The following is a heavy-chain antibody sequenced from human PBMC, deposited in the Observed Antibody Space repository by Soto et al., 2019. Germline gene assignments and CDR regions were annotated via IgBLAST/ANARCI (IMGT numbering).Heavy chain of an antibody. Sequence: QVQLVQSGAEVKKPGSSVKVYCKASGGTFSSDSFSWVRQAPGQGLEWMGGIIPMFDTPIYAQKFQDRVTITADESTSTAYMQLSSLRSGDTAVYYCARSGGLDRDFNYWGQGSLVNVSS. CDR3: ARSGGLDRDFNY. CDR1: GGTFSSDS. V-gene: IGHV1-69*12. J-gene: IGHJ4*02. D-gene: IGHD2-15*01. CDR2: IIPMFDTP.